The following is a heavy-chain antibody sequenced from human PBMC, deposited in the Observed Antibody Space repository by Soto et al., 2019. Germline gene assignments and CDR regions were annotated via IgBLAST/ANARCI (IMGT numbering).Heavy chain of an antibody. CDR2: ISYDGSNK. Sequence: QVQLVESGGGVVQPGRSLRLSCAASGFTFSSYAMHWVRQAPGKGLEWVAVISYDGSNKYYADPVKGRFTISRDNSKNTLYLQMNSLRAEDTAVYYCARDVRSGYSALARFDPWGQGTLVTVSS. D-gene: IGHD2-2*03. V-gene: IGHV3-30-3*01. CDR3: ARDVRSGYSALARFDP. CDR1: GFTFSSYA. J-gene: IGHJ5*02.